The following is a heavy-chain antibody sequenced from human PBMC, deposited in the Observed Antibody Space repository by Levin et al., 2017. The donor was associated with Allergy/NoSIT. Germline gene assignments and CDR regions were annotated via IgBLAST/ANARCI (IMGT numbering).Heavy chain of an antibody. J-gene: IGHJ4*02. CDR2: ISASGGST. V-gene: IGHV3-23*01. Sequence: LSLTCAASGFTFSSYAMSWVRQAPGKGLEWVSAISASGGSTYYADSVKGRFTISRDNSKNTLYLQMNSLRAEDTALYYCAKEADFWSGSPSDFWGQGTLVTVSS. CDR1: GFTFSSYA. CDR3: AKEADFWSGSPSDF. D-gene: IGHD3-3*01.